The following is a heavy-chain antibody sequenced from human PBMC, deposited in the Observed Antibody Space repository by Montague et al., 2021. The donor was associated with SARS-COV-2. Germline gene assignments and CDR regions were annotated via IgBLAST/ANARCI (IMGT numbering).Heavy chain of an antibody. Sequence: SETLSLTCTVSGGSISSSNYYWGWIRQPPGKGLEWIGNMYYSGSTYYNPSLKRRATITIDTSKNQFSLKLTSVTAADTAVYYCARDNIVLQGVTKGMDVWGQGTMVTVSS. V-gene: IGHV4-39*07. J-gene: IGHJ6*02. CDR2: MYYSGST. CDR3: ARDNIVLQGVTKGMDV. D-gene: IGHD3-10*01. CDR1: GGSISSSNYY.